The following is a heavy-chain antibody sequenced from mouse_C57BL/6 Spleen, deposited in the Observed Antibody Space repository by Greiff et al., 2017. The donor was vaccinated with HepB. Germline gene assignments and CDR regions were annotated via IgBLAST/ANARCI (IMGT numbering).Heavy chain of an antibody. CDR3: TSYYDYEDYAMDY. CDR2: ISSGGDYI. V-gene: IGHV5-9-1*02. Sequence: DVMLVESGEGLVKPGGSLKLSCAASGFTFSSYAMSWVRQTPEKRLEWVAYISSGGDYIYYGDTVKGRLTISRDNARNTPYLQMSSLKSEDTAMYYCTSYYDYEDYAMDYWGQGTSVTVSS. D-gene: IGHD2-4*01. J-gene: IGHJ4*01. CDR1: GFTFSSYA.